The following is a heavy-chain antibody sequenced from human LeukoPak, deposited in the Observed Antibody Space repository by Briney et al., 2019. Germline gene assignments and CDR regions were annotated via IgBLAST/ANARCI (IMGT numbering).Heavy chain of an antibody. CDR2: IRSSGGST. Sequence: GESLRLSCAASAFTFSSYDMTWARQAPGKGLEWVSAIRSSGGSTDYADSVKGRFTISRDNSKNILYLQMNSLRAEDTAVYYCASKIGYCSSVSCYLDYWGQGTLVTVSS. CDR1: AFTFSSYD. CDR3: ASKIGYCSSVSCYLDY. D-gene: IGHD2-15*01. J-gene: IGHJ4*02. V-gene: IGHV3-23*01.